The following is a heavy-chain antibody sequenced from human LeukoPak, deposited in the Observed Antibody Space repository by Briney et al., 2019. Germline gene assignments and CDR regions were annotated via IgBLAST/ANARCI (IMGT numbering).Heavy chain of an antibody. Sequence: PSETLSLTCNVSGDSINNKKYYWGWVRQAPGKGLEWIGNIYYSGATYYNPSLKSRVTISVDTSKNQFSLKLSSVTAADTAVYYCARLDYYDSSGYQSDIDYWGQGTLVTVSS. CDR3: ARLDYYDSSGYQSDIDY. CDR2: IYYSGAT. CDR1: GDSINNKKYY. D-gene: IGHD3-22*01. J-gene: IGHJ4*02. V-gene: IGHV4-39*01.